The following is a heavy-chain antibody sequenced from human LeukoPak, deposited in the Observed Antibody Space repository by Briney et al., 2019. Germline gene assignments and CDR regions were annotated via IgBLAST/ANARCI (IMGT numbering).Heavy chain of an antibody. Sequence: SGGSLRLSCAASGFTVSSNYMSWVRQAPGKGLEWISVIYSGGSTYYADSVKGRFTISRDNSKNTLYLQMNSLRAEDTAVYYCARDDTAVAGTELDYWGQGTLVTVSS. CDR2: IYSGGST. J-gene: IGHJ4*02. CDR1: GFTVSSNY. D-gene: IGHD6-19*01. CDR3: ARDDTAVAGTELDY. V-gene: IGHV3-66*01.